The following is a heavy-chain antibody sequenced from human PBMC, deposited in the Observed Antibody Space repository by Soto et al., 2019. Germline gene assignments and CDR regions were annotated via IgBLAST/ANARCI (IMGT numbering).Heavy chain of an antibody. CDR2: IYSSGNT. CDR1: GGTISGYY. V-gene: IGHV4-4*07. Sequence: SETLSLTCSVSGGTISGYYWTWIRQPAGKGLEWIGRIYSSGNTKYNPSLQSRVTMSLDTSNNQFSLRPTSVTAADTAVYYCARGQRFSDWFDPWGQGTLVTVS. D-gene: IGHD3-3*01. J-gene: IGHJ5*02. CDR3: ARGQRFSDWFDP.